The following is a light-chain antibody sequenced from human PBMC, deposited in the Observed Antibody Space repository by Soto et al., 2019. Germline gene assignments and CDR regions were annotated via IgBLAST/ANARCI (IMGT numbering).Light chain of an antibody. V-gene: IGKV1-27*01. CDR1: QDITNY. J-gene: IGKJ1*01. CDR3: HQYNSAPWT. CDR2: AAS. Sequence: DVQMTQSPSSLSASVGDSVTITCRASQDITNYVAWYQQKPGKAPKLLIYAASTLQSGVPSRFTGSGSGTDLTLTISRLQPEDVATYYCHQYNSAPWTCGQGTKVDIK.